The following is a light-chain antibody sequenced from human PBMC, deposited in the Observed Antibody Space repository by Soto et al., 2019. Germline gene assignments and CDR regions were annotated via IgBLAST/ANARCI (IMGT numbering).Light chain of an antibody. CDR3: QQCGKYST. V-gene: IGKV1-5*01. CDR1: QTISVS. J-gene: IGKJ1*01. CDR2: DAS. Sequence: IQMTQSPSTLSASVGDTVTITGRASQTISVSLAWYQQRPGKAPNLLIYDASTLQGGVPSRFSGSGSGTDFPLTVTSLQPEDFATYFRQQCGKYSTFGHGTKVDIK.